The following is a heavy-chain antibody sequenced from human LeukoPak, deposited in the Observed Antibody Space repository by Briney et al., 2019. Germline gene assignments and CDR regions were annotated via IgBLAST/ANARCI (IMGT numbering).Heavy chain of an antibody. CDR3: VKTDYSTGPYDF. D-gene: IGHD4-4*01. CDR1: GFTFRSFA. CDR2: ISGSGSTI. Sequence: GGSLRLSCAASGFTFRSFAMNWVRQPPGKGLEWVSAISGSGSTIFYADSVKGRFTISRDNSRSTLYVQMNSLRPEDTAVYYCVKTDYSTGPYDFWGQGVPVTVSS. J-gene: IGHJ4*02. V-gene: IGHV3-23*01.